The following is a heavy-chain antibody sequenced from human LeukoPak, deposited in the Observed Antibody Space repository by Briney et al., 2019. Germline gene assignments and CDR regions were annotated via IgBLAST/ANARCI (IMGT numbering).Heavy chain of an antibody. V-gene: IGHV3-21*01. CDR1: GFTFSNYN. J-gene: IGHJ3*02. CDR3: ARDRHLYYYDSSVAYAFDI. CDR2: ITSSGTYT. D-gene: IGHD3-22*01. Sequence: PGGSLRLSCADSGFTFSNYNMNWVRQAPGKAMEWVSSITSSGTYTFYADSVKGRFTISRDNAKNSLYLQMDSLGPEDTAVYYCARDRHLYYYDSSVAYAFDIWGQGTMVTVSS.